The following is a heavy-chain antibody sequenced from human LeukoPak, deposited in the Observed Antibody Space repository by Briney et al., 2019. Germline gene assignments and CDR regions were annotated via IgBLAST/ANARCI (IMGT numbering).Heavy chain of an antibody. V-gene: IGHV3-23*01. Sequence: SGGSLRLSCAASGFNFNSYAMTWVRQAPGRGLEWVSAISGGGGTIYWADSVTGRFTISRDNSMNTLYLQMSSVSVDDTAVYYCAKPSSVSGDSSGWLWAFDVWGQGTMVTVSS. CDR2: ISGGGGTI. D-gene: IGHD6-19*01. CDR1: GFNFNSYA. CDR3: AKPSSVSGDSSGWLWAFDV. J-gene: IGHJ3*01.